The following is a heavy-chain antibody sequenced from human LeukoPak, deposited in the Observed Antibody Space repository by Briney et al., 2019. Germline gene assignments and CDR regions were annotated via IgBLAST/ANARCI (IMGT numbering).Heavy chain of an antibody. Sequence: SQTLSLTCTVSGDSISSGDYYWSWIRQPAGKGLEWIGRISSSGSTNYNPSLKSRVTISVDTSKNQLSLKLSSVTAADTAVYFCARGPYSYDSSGAFDIWGQGTMVTVSS. CDR3: ARGPYSYDSSGAFDI. CDR2: ISSSGST. J-gene: IGHJ3*02. V-gene: IGHV4-61*02. CDR1: GDSISSGDYY. D-gene: IGHD3-22*01.